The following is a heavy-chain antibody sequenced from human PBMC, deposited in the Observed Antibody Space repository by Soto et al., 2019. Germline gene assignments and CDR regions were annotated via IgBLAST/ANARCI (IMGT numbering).Heavy chain of an antibody. D-gene: IGHD2-15*01. CDR2: IYYSGST. V-gene: IGHV4-39*01. CDR1: GGSISSSSYY. CDR3: ARLLVVVVIDSDGMDV. Sequence: QLQLQESGPGLVKPSETLSLTCTVSGGSISSSSYYWGWIRQPPGQGLEWIGSIYYSGSTSYNPSLKSRVTISVDTSKNQFALKLSSVTAADTAVYYCARLLVVVVIDSDGMDVWGQGTTVTVSS. J-gene: IGHJ6*02.